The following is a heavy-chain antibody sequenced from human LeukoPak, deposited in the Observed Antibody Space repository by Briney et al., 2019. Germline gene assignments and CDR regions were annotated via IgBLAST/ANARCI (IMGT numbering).Heavy chain of an antibody. V-gene: IGHV3-7*01. D-gene: IGHD3-22*01. CDR3: ARGGSGYGDYYYFYGMDV. J-gene: IGHJ6*02. Sequence: GGSLRLSCAASGFTFSGFSMSWVRQSPTKGLEWVANIKQDGSERYYVDSVKGRFTISRDNAKNSLYLQMNSLRDEDTAVYYCARGGSGYGDYYYFYGMDVWGQGTTVTVSS. CDR2: IKQDGSER. CDR1: GFTFSGFS.